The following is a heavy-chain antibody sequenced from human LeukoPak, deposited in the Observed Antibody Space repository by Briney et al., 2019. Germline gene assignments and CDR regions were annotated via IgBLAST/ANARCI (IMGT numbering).Heavy chain of an antibody. V-gene: IGHV1-69*13. CDR1: GGTFSSYA. CDR2: IIPIFGTA. J-gene: IGHJ6*03. CDR3: ARGPVYSSSSFFLRESYDYYMDV. Sequence: ASVKVSCKASGGTFSSYAISRVRQAPGQGLEWMGGIIPIFGTANYAQKFQGRVTITADESTSTAYMELSGLRSEDTAVYYCARGPVYSSSSFFLRESYDYYMDVWGKGTTVTVSS. D-gene: IGHD6-6*01.